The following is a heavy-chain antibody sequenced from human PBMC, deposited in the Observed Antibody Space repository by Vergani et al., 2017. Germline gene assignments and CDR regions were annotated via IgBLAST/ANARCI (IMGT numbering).Heavy chain of an antibody. CDR2: IYYSGST. Sequence: QVQLQESGPGLVKPSQTLSLTCTVSGGSISSGDYYWSWIRQPPGKGLEWIGYIYYSGSTYYNPSLKSRVTISVDTSKNQFSLKLSSVTAADTAVYYCARAIKGSHGPHYFDYWGQGTLVTVSS. V-gene: IGHV4-30-4*08. D-gene: IGHD3/OR15-3a*01. CDR3: ARAIKGSHGPHYFDY. J-gene: IGHJ4*02. CDR1: GGSISSGDYY.